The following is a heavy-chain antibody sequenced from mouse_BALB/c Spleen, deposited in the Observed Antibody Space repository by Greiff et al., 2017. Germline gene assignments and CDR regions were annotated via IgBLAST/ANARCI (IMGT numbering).Heavy chain of an antibody. Sequence: VQLQQSGAELVRPGVSVKISCKGSGYTFTDYAMPWVQQSPAKSLEWIGVISTYYGDASYTQKFKGKATMTVDKSSSTAYMELARLTSEDSAIYYCARVGRGAMDYWGQGTSVTVSS. CDR3: ARVGRGAMDY. CDR1: GYTFTDYA. CDR2: ISTYYGDA. J-gene: IGHJ4*01. V-gene: IGHV1S137*01.